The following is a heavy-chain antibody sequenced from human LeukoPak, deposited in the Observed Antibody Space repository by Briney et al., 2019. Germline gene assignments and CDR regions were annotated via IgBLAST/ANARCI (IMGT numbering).Heavy chain of an antibody. J-gene: IGHJ4*02. Sequence: PGGSLRLSCAASGFTFSSSWMTWVRQAPGKGLEWVAVIRPDGSEAAYVDSVIGRFTISRDNAKNSLFLQMISLRVEVTAVYCCTRDRAYKTFDYWGQGALVTVSS. CDR1: GFTFSSSW. D-gene: IGHD3-16*01. V-gene: IGHV3-7*04. CDR3: TRDRAYKTFDY. CDR2: IRPDGSEA.